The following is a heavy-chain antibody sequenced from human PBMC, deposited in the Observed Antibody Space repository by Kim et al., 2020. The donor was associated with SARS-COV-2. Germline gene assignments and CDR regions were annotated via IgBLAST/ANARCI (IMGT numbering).Heavy chain of an antibody. CDR2: IYYSGST. Sequence: SETLSLTCTVSGGSISSSSYYWGWIRQPPGKGLEWIGSIYYSGSTYYNPSLKSRVTISVDTSKNQFSLKLSSVTAADTAVYYCARHPHFGVVIKANRKFDPWGQGTLVTVSS. J-gene: IGHJ5*02. CDR1: GGSISSSSYY. CDR3: ARHPHFGVVIKANRKFDP. V-gene: IGHV4-39*01. D-gene: IGHD3-3*01.